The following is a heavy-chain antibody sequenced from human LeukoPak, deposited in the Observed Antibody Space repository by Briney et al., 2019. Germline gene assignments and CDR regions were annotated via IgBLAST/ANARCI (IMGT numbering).Heavy chain of an antibody. D-gene: IGHD6-19*01. V-gene: IGHV3-21*04. CDR3: AKPPIAVGDY. Sequence: PGGSLRLSCAASGFTFSSYSMNWVRQAPGKGLEWVSSISSSSSYIYYADSVKGRFTISRDNSKNTLYLQMNSLRAEDTAVYYCAKPPIAVGDYWGQGTLVTVSS. CDR1: GFTFSSYS. CDR2: ISSSSSYI. J-gene: IGHJ4*02.